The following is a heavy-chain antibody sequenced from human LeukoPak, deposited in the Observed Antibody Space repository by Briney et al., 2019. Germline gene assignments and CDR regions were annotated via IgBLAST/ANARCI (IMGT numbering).Heavy chain of an antibody. V-gene: IGHV4-4*07. J-gene: IGHJ4*02. CDR2: IYTSGNT. CDR3: AREGSATYGPYYFNY. Sequence: SETLSLTCTVSGGSISSYYWSWIRQPAGKGLEWIGRIYTSGNTNYNPSLNSRVTMSLDTSKNQFSLKLSSVTAADTAVYYCAREGSATYGPYYFNYWGQGTLVTVSS. D-gene: IGHD4-17*01. CDR1: GGSISSYY.